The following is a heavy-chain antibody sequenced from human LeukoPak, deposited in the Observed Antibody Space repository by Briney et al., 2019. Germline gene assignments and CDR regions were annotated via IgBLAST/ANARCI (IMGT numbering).Heavy chain of an antibody. CDR3: ASYHFWSGYYLFDP. D-gene: IGHD3-3*01. V-gene: IGHV3-7*01. Sequence: PGGSLRLSCAASGFTFSGYWMSWVRQAPGKGLEWVANIRQDGSEKYYVDSVKGRFTISRDNAKNSLYLQMSSLRAEDTAVYYCASYHFWSGYYLFDPWGQGTLVTVSS. CDR2: IRQDGSEK. J-gene: IGHJ5*02. CDR1: GFTFSGYW.